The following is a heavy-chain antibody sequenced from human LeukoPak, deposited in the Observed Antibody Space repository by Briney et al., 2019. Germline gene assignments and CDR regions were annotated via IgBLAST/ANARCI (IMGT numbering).Heavy chain of an antibody. Sequence: GGSLRLSCAASGFTVSSNYMSWVRQAPGKGLEWGSIIYSGGSKYYADSVKGRFTISRDNSKNTLYLQMNSLRAEDTAMYYCARDRDTSNHNRDLDPWGQGTLVTVSS. V-gene: IGHV3-53*01. J-gene: IGHJ5*02. CDR1: GFTVSSNY. CDR2: IYSGGSK. CDR3: ARDRDTSNHNRDLDP. D-gene: IGHD5-18*01.